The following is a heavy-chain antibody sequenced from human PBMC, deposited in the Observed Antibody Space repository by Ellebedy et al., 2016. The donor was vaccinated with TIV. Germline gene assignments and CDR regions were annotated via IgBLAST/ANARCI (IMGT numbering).Heavy chain of an antibody. J-gene: IGHJ6*02. V-gene: IGHV3-23*01. Sequence: GESLKISXAGSGVTFRTYAMSWVRQAPGKGLDWVSSLSVSGGSTYYADSVKGRFIVSRDNSKKTLYLQMNSLRAEDTAVYYCASTNRQIRGVIYYGMDVWGQGTTVTVSS. CDR2: LSVSGGST. D-gene: IGHD3-10*01. CDR1: GVTFRTYA. CDR3: ASTNRQIRGVIYYGMDV.